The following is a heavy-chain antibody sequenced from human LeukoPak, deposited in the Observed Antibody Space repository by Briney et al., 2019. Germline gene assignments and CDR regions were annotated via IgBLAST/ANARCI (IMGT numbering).Heavy chain of an antibody. CDR1: GGSMNNYY. D-gene: IGHD3-10*01. V-gene: IGHV4-59*12. J-gene: IGHJ4*02. CDR3: ARVYGSGSYSDS. Sequence: SETLSLTCTVSGGSMNNYYWTWIRQPPGKGLEWIGNIYYSGSTNYNPSLKTRVTMSIDTSKNHFSLKLSSVTAADTAVYYCARVYGSGSYSDSWGQGTLVTVSS. CDR2: IYYSGST.